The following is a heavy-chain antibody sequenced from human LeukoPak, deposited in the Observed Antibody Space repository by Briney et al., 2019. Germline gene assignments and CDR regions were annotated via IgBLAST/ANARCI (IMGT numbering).Heavy chain of an antibody. D-gene: IGHD5-12*01. CDR3: ARHSRSGYIGYENAFDI. CDR1: GGSFSGYY. V-gene: IGHV4-34*01. J-gene: IGHJ3*02. CDR2: IYNSANT. Sequence: PSETLSLTCAVYGGSFSGYYWSWIRQPPGKGLEWIGNIYNSANTHYNPSLKTRITMSVDTSKNQFSLKLNSVTAADTGIYYCARHSRSGYIGYENAFDIWGQGTMVTVSS.